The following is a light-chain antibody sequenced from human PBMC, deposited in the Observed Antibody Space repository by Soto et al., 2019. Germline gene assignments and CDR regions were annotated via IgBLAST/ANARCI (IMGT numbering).Light chain of an antibody. CDR2: GAS. Sequence: EIVLTQSPGTLSLSPGERATLSCRASQSVSSSYLAWYQQKPCQAPRLLIYGASSRATGIPDRFSGSGSGTDFTLTISRLEPEDFAVYYCQQSGSSPWTFGQGTKVEIK. J-gene: IGKJ1*01. V-gene: IGKV3-20*01. CDR1: QSVSSSY. CDR3: QQSGSSPWT.